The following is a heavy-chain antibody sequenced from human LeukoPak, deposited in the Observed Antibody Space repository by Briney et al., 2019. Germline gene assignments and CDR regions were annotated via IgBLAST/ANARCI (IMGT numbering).Heavy chain of an antibody. V-gene: IGHV3-7*04. J-gene: IGHJ3*01. CDR2: IDQDASEK. D-gene: IGHD3-10*01. Sequence: GGSLRLSCAASGFTFRTYWMSWVRQAPGKALEWVANIDQDASEKYYLDSVMGRFTISRDNAKNSLSLQMNSPRAEDTAVYYCARFTNYYGSGSNGWAFDLWGQGTMVTVFS. CDR3: ARFTNYYGSGSNGWAFDL. CDR1: GFTFRTYW.